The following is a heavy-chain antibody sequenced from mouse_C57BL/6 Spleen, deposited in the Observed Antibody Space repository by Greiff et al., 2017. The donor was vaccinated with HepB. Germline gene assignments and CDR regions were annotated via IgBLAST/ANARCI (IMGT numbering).Heavy chain of an antibody. CDR3: ARSGYSNYLDY. CDR1: GYTFTSYW. D-gene: IGHD2-5*01. V-gene: IGHV1-52*01. Sequence: VKLQQPGAELVRPGSSVKLSCKASGYTFTSYWMHWVKQRPIQGLEWIGNIDPSDSETHYNQKFKDKATLTVDKSSSTAYMQLSSLTSEDSAVYYCARSGYSNYLDYWGQGTTLTVSS. J-gene: IGHJ2*01. CDR2: IDPSDSET.